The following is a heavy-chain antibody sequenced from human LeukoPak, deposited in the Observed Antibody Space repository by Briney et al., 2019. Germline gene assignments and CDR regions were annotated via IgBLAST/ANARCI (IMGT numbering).Heavy chain of an antibody. CDR1: GFTFSSYG. CDR3: ANQKAASYYYMDV. Sequence: GGSLRLSCAASGFTFSSYGMHWVRQAPGKGLEWVAFIRYDGSNKYYADSVKGRFTISRDNSKNTLYLQMNSLRAEDTAVYYCANQKAASYYYMDVWGKGTTVTVSS. D-gene: IGHD6-25*01. V-gene: IGHV3-30*02. CDR2: IRYDGSNK. J-gene: IGHJ6*03.